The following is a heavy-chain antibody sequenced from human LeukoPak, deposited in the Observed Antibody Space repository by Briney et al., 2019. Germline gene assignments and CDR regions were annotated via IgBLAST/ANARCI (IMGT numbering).Heavy chain of an antibody. V-gene: IGHV1-18*04. CDR2: ISNYNGKT. CDR3: ARGRATGGPGWFDP. CDR1: GYTFTSYY. Sequence: GASVKVSFKASGYTFTSYYMHWVRQAPGQGLEWMGWISNYNGKTSYAQNLQGRVTMTTDTSTSTAYVELRSLRSDDTAVYYCARGRATGGPGWFDPWGQGTLVTVSP. D-gene: IGHD7-27*01. J-gene: IGHJ5*02.